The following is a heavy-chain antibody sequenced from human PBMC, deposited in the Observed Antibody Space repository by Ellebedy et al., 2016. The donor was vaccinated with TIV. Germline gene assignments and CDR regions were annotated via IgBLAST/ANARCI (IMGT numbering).Heavy chain of an antibody. V-gene: IGHV3-7*03. Sequence: GESLKISCAASGFTFSSYWMSWVRQAPGKGLEWVATIKQGGSEKYYVDSVKGRFTISRDNAKNSLYLQMSNLRAEDTAVYYCPKDREVGSHYYFDTWGQGTLVTVSS. CDR3: PKDREVGSHYYFDT. CDR2: IKQGGSEK. D-gene: IGHD3-10*01. CDR1: GFTFSSYW. J-gene: IGHJ4*02.